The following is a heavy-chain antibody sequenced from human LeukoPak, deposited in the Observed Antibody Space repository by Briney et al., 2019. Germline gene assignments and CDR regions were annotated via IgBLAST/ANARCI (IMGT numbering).Heavy chain of an antibody. CDR2: ITGSGGNT. V-gene: IGHV3-23*01. J-gene: IGHJ4*02. CDR3: AKWGDYDVLTGYYVSDY. D-gene: IGHD3-9*01. CDR1: GFTFSNYA. Sequence: GGSLRLSCAASGFTFSNYAMSWVRQTPGKGLEWVSAITGSGGNTYYADSVRGRFTISRDNSKNTVFLQMNSLRAEDTAVYYCAKWGDYDVLTGYYVSDYWGQGTLVTVSS.